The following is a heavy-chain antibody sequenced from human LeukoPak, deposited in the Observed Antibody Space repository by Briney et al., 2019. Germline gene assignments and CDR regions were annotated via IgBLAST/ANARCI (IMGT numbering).Heavy chain of an antibody. CDR3: ARGKDIVLVPVSFHY. CDR2: ISSSSSYI. J-gene: IGHJ4*02. D-gene: IGHD2-2*01. CDR1: GFTFSSYS. V-gene: IGHV3-21*01. Sequence: PGGSLRLSCAASGFTFSSYSMNWVRQAPGKGLEWVSSISSSSSYIYYADSLKGRFTISRDNAKNSLYLQMHSLRADDTAVYYCARGKDIVLVPVSFHYWGQGTLVTVSS.